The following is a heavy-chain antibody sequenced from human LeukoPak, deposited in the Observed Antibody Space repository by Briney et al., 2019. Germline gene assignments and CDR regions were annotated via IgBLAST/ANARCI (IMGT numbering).Heavy chain of an antibody. CDR3: ARALVPAAQRLSS. Sequence: ASVKVSCKASGYTFTGYYLHWVRQAPGQGLEWMGWINPNTDGTKYAQKFQGRVTMTKDTSISTAYMEVTRLTSDDTAVYYCARALVPAAQRLSSWGQGTLATVPS. V-gene: IGHV1-2*02. D-gene: IGHD2-2*01. CDR2: INPNTDGT. J-gene: IGHJ5*02. CDR1: GYTFTGYY.